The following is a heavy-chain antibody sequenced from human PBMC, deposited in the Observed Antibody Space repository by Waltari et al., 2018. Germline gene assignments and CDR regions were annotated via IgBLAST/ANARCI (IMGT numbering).Heavy chain of an antibody. CDR3: AKDGDYGGNSGGSDY. Sequence: QVQLVESGGGVVQPGRSLRLSCEASGFTFSSYGMHWVRQAPGKGLEWVAVIWYDGSNKYYADSVKGLVTISRDNSKNTLYLQMNSLRAEDTAMYYCAKDGDYGGNSGGSDYWGQGTLVTVSS. D-gene: IGHD4-17*01. CDR1: GFTFSSYG. CDR2: IWYDGSNK. J-gene: IGHJ4*02. V-gene: IGHV3-30*18.